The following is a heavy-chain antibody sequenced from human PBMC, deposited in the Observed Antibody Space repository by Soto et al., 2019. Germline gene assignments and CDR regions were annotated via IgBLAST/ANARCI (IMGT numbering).Heavy chain of an antibody. CDR3: ASSRPYDDYGDYANWFDP. J-gene: IGHJ5*02. CDR1: SGSISSSNW. D-gene: IGHD4-17*01. CDR2: IYHSGST. Sequence: QVQLQESGPGLVKPSGTLSLTCAVSSGSISSSNWWSWVRQPPGKGLEWIGEIYHSGSTNYNPSLKSRVTISVDKSKNQFSLKLSSVTAADTAVYYCASSRPYDDYGDYANWFDPWGQGTLVTVSS. V-gene: IGHV4-4*02.